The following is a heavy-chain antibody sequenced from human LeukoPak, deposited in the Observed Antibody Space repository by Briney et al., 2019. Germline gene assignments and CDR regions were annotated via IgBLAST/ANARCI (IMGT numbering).Heavy chain of an antibody. V-gene: IGHV1-2*02. CDR3: ARDRGARLERFYAFDF. Sequence: ASVKVSCKAAGYAFTGSYIHWVRQAPGPGLEWMGWINPNNGFTAYAQNFQGSVTMTRDTSISTAYMDLSRLTSDDTAVYFCARDRGARLERFYAFDFWGQGTTVTVSS. J-gene: IGHJ3*01. CDR2: INPNNGFT. D-gene: IGHD1-1*01. CDR1: GYAFTGSY.